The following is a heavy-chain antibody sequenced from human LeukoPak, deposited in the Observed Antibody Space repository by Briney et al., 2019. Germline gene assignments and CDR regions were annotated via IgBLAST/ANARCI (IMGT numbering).Heavy chain of an antibody. D-gene: IGHD3-3*01. CDR2: ISSSSSYI. CDR1: GFTFSSYS. J-gene: IGHJ4*02. V-gene: IGHV3-21*01. Sequence: GGSLRLSCAASGFTFSSYSMNWVRQAPGKGLEWVSSISSSSSYIYYADSVKGRFTIFRDNSKNTLYLQMNSLRAEDTAVYYCARGHDFWSGYLDYWGQGTLVTVSS. CDR3: ARGHDFWSGYLDY.